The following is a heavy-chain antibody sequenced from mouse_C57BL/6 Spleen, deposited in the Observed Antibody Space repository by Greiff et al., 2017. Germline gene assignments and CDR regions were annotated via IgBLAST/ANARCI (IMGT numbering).Heavy chain of an antibody. Sequence: EVHLVESGGGLVQPGGSLSLSCAASGFTFTDYYMSWVRQPPGKALEWLGFIRNKANGYTTEYSASVKGRFTISRDNSQSILYLQMNALRAEDSATYYCARSLYYSTSYYYAMDYWGQGTSVTVSS. CDR2: IRNKANGYTT. D-gene: IGHD2-5*01. CDR1: GFTFTDYY. V-gene: IGHV7-3*01. CDR3: ARSLYYSTSYYYAMDY. J-gene: IGHJ4*01.